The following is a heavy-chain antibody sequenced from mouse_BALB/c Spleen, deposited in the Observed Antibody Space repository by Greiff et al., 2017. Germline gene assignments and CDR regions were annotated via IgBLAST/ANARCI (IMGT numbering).Heavy chain of an antibody. CDR2: INSDGGST. CDR1: EYEFPSHD. D-gene: IGHD2-1*01. V-gene: IGHV5-2*01. Sequence: EVQLVESGGGLVQPGESLKLSCESNEYEFPSHDMSWFRKTPEKRLELVAAINSDGGSTYYPDTMERRFIISRDNTKKTLYLQMSSLRSEDTALYYCARHPSIYYGNYGAMDYWGQGTSVTVSS. J-gene: IGHJ4*01. CDR3: ARHPSIYYGNYGAMDY.